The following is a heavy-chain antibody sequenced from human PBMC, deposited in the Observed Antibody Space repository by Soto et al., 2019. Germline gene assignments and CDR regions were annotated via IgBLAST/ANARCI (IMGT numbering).Heavy chain of an antibody. D-gene: IGHD6-19*01. J-gene: IGHJ4*02. V-gene: IGHV3-23*01. CDR3: AKRGSGWSFDY. Sequence: EVRLLESGGHLVQPGGSLRLSCAASGFTFSGSAMSWVRQAPGKGLEWVSAISSTGGRTDYADSVKGRFTISRDNSKSTLYLQMNSLRADDTAVYYCAKRGSGWSFDYWGQGTLVTVSS. CDR1: GFTFSGSA. CDR2: ISSTGGRT.